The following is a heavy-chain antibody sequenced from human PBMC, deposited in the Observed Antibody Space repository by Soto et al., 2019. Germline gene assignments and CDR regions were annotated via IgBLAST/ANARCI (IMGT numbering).Heavy chain of an antibody. CDR1: GGTFSTYT. J-gene: IGHJ4*02. Sequence: QVQLVQSGAEVKKPGSSVKVSCKASGGTFSTYTLYWVRQAPGQGLEWMGGISPDIDIRDYAQKCQGRVTMTAAESTSPVYTPLSTLISEGSALYYCARGMCFGGSCYLDVWGQGTLVTVSS. D-gene: IGHD2-15*01. CDR3: ARGMCFGGSCYLDV. CDR2: ISPDIDIR. V-gene: IGHV1-69*12.